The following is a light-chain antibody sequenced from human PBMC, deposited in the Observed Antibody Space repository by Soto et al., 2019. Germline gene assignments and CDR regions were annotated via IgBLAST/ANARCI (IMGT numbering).Light chain of an antibody. CDR2: GAS. Sequence: DIQMTQSPSSLSASVGDRITLTCRASQSISSYLNWYQQKPGKAPKLLIYGASTRATGIPARFSGSGSGTDFTLTISSLQSEDFAVYYCQQYNNWPPWTFGQGTKVDIK. V-gene: IGKV1-39*01. CDR3: QQYNNWPPWT. J-gene: IGKJ1*01. CDR1: QSISSY.